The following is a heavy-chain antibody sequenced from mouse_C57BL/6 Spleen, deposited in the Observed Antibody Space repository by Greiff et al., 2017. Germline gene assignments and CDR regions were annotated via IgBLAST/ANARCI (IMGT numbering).Heavy chain of an antibody. CDR2: IDPEDGDT. Sequence: VTLKESGAELVRPGASVKLSCTASGFNIKDYYMHWVKQRPEQGLEWIGRIDPEDGDTEYAPKFQGKATMTADTSSNTAYLQLSSLTSEDTAVYYCTTVTTVVADYYAMDYWGQGTSVTVSS. CDR1: GFNIKDYY. J-gene: IGHJ4*01. CDR3: TTVTTVVADYYAMDY. V-gene: IGHV14-1*01. D-gene: IGHD1-1*01.